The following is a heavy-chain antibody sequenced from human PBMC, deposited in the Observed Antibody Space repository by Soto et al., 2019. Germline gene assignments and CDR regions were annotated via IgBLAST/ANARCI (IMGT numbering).Heavy chain of an antibody. CDR3: AIGGAGSGPFTWELPDH. D-gene: IGHD1-26*01. V-gene: IGHV1-45*02. Sequence: SVKVSCKALGNTFTYRYLHWVRQAPGQALERMGWITPFSGDVHYAQKFQERVTITRDRSINTAYMRMSSLRSEDTAMYFCAIGGAGSGPFTWELPDHWGQGTLVTVS. CDR2: ITPFSGDV. J-gene: IGHJ4*02. CDR1: GNTFTYRY.